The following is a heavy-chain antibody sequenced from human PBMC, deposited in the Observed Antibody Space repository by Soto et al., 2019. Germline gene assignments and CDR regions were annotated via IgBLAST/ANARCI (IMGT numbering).Heavy chain of an antibody. J-gene: IGHJ4*02. CDR3: AKDSPRRTSGYFFEY. CDR1: GFTFSTYD. V-gene: IGHV3-23*01. D-gene: IGHD1-1*01. Sequence: EVQLLASGGRLVQPGGSLTLSCAASGFTFSTYDMAWVRQAPGKGLEWVSGVSASGLNTDYADTVKGRFYISRDNSKNTVSLPLNSLRAEDTALYYCAKDSPRRTSGYFFEYWGQGTPVTVSS. CDR2: VSASGLNT.